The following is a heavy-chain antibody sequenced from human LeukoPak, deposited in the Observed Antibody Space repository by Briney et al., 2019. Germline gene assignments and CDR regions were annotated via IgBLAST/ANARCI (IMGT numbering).Heavy chain of an antibody. D-gene: IGHD6-13*01. CDR1: GFIFSSYG. CDR3: AKRGSSSCFDY. CDR2: ISDRGGST. V-gene: IGHV3-23*01. Sequence: GGSLRLSCAASGFIFSSYGMHWVRQAPGKGLEWVSFISDRGGSTYYADSVKGRFTISRDNSKNTLYLQMNSLRAEDTAVYYCAKRGSSSCFDYWGQGTLVTVSS. J-gene: IGHJ4*02.